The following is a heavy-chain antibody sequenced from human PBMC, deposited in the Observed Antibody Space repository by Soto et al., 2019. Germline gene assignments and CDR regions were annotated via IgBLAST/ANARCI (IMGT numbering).Heavy chain of an antibody. CDR2: INPNSGGT. CDR3: ARASLRRVATISSHGMDV. V-gene: IGHV1-2*02. Sequence: GASVKVSCKASGYTFTGYYMHWVRQAPVQGLEWMGWINPNSGGTNYAQKFKGRVTMTGDTSISTAYMELSRLRSDDTAVYYCARASLRRVATISSHGMDVWGQGTTVTVSS. D-gene: IGHD5-12*01. CDR1: GYTFTGYY. J-gene: IGHJ6*02.